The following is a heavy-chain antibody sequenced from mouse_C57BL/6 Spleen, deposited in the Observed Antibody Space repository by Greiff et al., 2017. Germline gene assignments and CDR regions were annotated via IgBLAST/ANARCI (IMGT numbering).Heavy chain of an antibody. CDR1: GYTFTDYY. Sequence: EVQLQQSGPVLVKPGASVKMSCKASGYTFTDYYMNWVKQSHGKSLEWIGVINPYNGGTSYNQKFKGKATLTVDKSSSTAYMELNSLTSEDSAVYYCARGGVYSRYFDVWGTGTTVTVSS. CDR2: INPYNGGT. V-gene: IGHV1-19*01. CDR3: ARGGVYSRYFDV. J-gene: IGHJ1*03.